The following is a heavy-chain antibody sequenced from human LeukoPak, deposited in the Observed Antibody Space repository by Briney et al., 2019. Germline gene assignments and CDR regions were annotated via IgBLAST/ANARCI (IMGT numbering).Heavy chain of an antibody. V-gene: IGHV4-34*01. CDR2: INHSRSN. Sequence: SETLSLTCAVYGGSFSGYYWSWIRQPPGKGLEWIGEINHSRSNIYNPSLKSRVTISVDTSKNQFSLKLSSVTAADTAVYYCARGGGLSIVVVPAAIWFDPWGQGTLVSVSS. D-gene: IGHD2-2*01. J-gene: IGHJ5*02. CDR1: GGSFSGYY. CDR3: ARGGGLSIVVVPAAIWFDP.